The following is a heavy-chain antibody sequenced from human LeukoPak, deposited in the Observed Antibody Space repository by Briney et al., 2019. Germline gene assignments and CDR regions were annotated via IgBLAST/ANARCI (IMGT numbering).Heavy chain of an antibody. CDR2: IKQDGSEK. J-gene: IGHJ4*02. V-gene: IGHV3-7*01. D-gene: IGHD6-13*01. CDR3: VTSTRYGGPSDY. Sequence: GESLRLSCAASGFTFSSYWMSWVRQAPGKGLEWVANIKQDGSEKYYVDSVKGRFTISRDNAKNTVYLQMKSLRAEDTAVYYCVTSTRYGGPSDYWGQGILVTVSS. CDR1: GFTFSSYW.